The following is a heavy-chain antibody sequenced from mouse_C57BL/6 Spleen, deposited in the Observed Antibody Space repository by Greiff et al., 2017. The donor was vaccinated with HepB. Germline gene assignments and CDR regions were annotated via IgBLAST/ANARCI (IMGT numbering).Heavy chain of an antibody. CDR1: GFTFSDYG. CDR2: ISSGSSTI. Sequence: EVQRVESGGGLVKPGGSLELSCAASGFTFSDYGMHWVRQAPEKGLEWVAYISSGSSTIYYADTVKGRFTISRDNAKNTLFLQMTSLRSEDTAMYYCARGIITTVVAPGYWGQGTLVTVSA. V-gene: IGHV5-17*01. J-gene: IGHJ3*01. CDR3: ARGIITTVVAPGY. D-gene: IGHD1-1*01.